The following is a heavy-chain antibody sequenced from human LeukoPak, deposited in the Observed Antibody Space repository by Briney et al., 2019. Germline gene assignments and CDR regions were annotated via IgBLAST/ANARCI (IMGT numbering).Heavy chain of an antibody. CDR1: GYTFTGYY. CDR2: INPNSGGT. D-gene: IGHD3-10*01. Sequence: ASVKVSCKASGYTFTGYYMHWVRQAPGQGLEWMGWINPNSGGTNYAQKFPGRVTMTRDTSISTAYMGLSRRRSDDTAVYYCARVARVTMVRGVWFDPWGQGTLVTVSS. J-gene: IGHJ5*02. V-gene: IGHV1-2*02. CDR3: ARVARVTMVRGVWFDP.